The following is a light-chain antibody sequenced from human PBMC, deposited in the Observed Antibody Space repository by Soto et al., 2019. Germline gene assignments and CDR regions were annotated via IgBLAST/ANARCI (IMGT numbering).Light chain of an antibody. J-gene: IGKJ1*01. Sequence: EIVLTQSPGTLSLSPGERATLSCRASQSVSSNYLAWFQQRPGQPPRLLISGASSRATGIPDRFSGSGSGTDFTLTIGRLEPEDFAVYHCQQYGGAPWTFGQGTKVDIK. CDR1: QSVSSNY. CDR2: GAS. CDR3: QQYGGAPWT. V-gene: IGKV3-20*01.